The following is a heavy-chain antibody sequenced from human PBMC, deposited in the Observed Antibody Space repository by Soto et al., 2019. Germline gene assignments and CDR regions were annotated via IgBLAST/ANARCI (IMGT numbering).Heavy chain of an antibody. CDR1: GFTFSTYG. Sequence: QVQLVESGGGVVQPGRSLRLSCAASGFTFSTYGMHWVRQAPGKGLEWVAVIWYDGSNKYYADSVKGRFTISRDNSKNTLYLQMNSLRAEDTAIYFCALEMATILDYWGQGTLVTVSS. V-gene: IGHV3-33*01. CDR2: IWYDGSNK. J-gene: IGHJ4*02. CDR3: ALEMATILDY. D-gene: IGHD5-12*01.